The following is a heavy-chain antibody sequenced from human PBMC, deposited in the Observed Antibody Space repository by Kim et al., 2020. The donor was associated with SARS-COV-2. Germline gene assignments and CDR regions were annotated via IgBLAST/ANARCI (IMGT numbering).Heavy chain of an antibody. CDR2: IYYSGST. V-gene: IGHV4-39*01. Sequence: SETLSLTCTVSGGSISSSSYYWGWIRQPPGKGLEWIGSIYYSGSTYYNPSLKSRVTISVDTSKNQFSLKLSSVTAADTAVYYCARLDSSGQQIFDYWGQGTLVTVSS. D-gene: IGHD3-22*01. J-gene: IGHJ4*02. CDR3: ARLDSSGQQIFDY. CDR1: GGSISSSSYY.